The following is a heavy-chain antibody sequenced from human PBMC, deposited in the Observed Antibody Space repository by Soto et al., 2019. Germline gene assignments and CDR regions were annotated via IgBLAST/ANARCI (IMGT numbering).Heavy chain of an antibody. Sequence: ALETLSLTCSVSSDSMNSGGYYWSWIRQHPGKGLEWIGYIYSNGDTYYNPSLKSRVTISVDTSKNQFSLNLTSVTAADTAVYYCARRGGSSSGYYYYAMDVWGQGTTVTVSS. J-gene: IGHJ6*02. CDR1: SDSMNSGGYY. CDR3: ARRGGSSSGYYYYAMDV. CDR2: IYSNGDT. V-gene: IGHV4-31*03. D-gene: IGHD6-6*01.